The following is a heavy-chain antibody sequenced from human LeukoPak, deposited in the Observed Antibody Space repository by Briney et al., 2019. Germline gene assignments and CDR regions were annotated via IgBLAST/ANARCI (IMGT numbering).Heavy chain of an antibody. D-gene: IGHD6-19*01. CDR2: IYYSGST. V-gene: IGHV4-39*07. CDR3: ARSSGWSQFDY. CDR1: GGSISSSSYY. Sequence: SETLSLTCTVSGGSISSSSYYWGWIRQPPGKGLEWIGSIYYSGSTYYNPSLKSRVTISVDTSKNQFSLKLSSVTAADTAVYYCARSSGWSQFDYWGQGNLVTVSS. J-gene: IGHJ4*02.